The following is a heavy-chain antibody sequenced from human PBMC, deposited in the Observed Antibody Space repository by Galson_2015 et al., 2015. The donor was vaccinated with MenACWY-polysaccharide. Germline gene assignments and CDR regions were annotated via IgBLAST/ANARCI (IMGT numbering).Heavy chain of an antibody. CDR3: AKDMDDFWSGYLLDY. CDR2: ISWNSGSI. CDR1: GFTFDDYA. J-gene: IGHJ4*02. V-gene: IGHV3-9*01. D-gene: IGHD3-3*01. Sequence: SLRLSCAASGFTFDDYAMHWVRQAPGKGLEWVSGISWNSGSIGYADPVKGRFTISRDNAKNSLYLQMNSLRAEDTALYYCAKDMDDFWSGYLLDYWGQGTLVTVSS.